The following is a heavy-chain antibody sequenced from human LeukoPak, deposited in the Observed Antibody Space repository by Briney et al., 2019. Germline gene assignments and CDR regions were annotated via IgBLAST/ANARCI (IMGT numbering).Heavy chain of an antibody. Sequence: SETLSLTCTVSGGSISSYYWSWIRQPPGKGLEWIGYIYYSGSTNYNPYPKSRVTIPVETSKNKFSLKLSSVTAADTAVYYCARHCVAGGSYFSAFDIWGQGTMVTVSS. D-gene: IGHD1-26*01. CDR2: IYYSGST. V-gene: IGHV4-59*08. CDR3: ARHCVAGGSYFSAFDI. J-gene: IGHJ3*02. CDR1: GGSISSYY.